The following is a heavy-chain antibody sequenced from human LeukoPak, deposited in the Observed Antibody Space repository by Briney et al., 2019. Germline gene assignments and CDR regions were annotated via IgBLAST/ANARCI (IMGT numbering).Heavy chain of an antibody. CDR3: ARSPFLYDSSGYYYWSDF. V-gene: IGHV1-2*02. Sequence: ASVKVSCKASGYTFIGYYMHWVRQAPGQGLEWMGWINPNTGGANYAQKFQGRVTMTRDTSISTAYMGLSRLRSDDTAVYYCARSPFLYDSSGYYYWSDFWGQGTLVTVSS. D-gene: IGHD3-22*01. J-gene: IGHJ4*02. CDR1: GYTFIGYY. CDR2: INPNTGGA.